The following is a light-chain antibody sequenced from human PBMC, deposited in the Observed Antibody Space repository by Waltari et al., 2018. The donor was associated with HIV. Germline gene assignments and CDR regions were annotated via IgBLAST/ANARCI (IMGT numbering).Light chain of an antibody. CDR3: QSYDTSLGAWV. CDR2: QNK. V-gene: IGLV1-40*03. J-gene: IGLJ2*01. CDR1: SSNIGAGSD. Sequence: QSVLTQPPSISGAPGQRIPAPCSGTSSNIGAGSDVHCYQQLPGTAPKRLLEQNKNRPSGVPDRFSASKSVASASLAITGLQAADEGDYFSQSYDTSLGAWVFGGGTRLTVL.